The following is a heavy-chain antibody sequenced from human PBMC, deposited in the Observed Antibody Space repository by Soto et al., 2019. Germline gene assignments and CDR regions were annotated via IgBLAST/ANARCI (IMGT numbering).Heavy chain of an antibody. CDR2: IYHSGST. CDR1: CCSISSGGYS. CDR3: DRGPPFGR. Sequence: TLSPTLAFPCCSISSGGYSWGWIRQPPGKGLEWIGYIYHSGSTYYNPSLKSRVTISVDRSKNQFSLKLSSVTAADTAVYYCDRGPPFGRWGQGTLVTVSS. V-gene: IGHV4-30-2*01. D-gene: IGHD3-3*01. J-gene: IGHJ4*02.